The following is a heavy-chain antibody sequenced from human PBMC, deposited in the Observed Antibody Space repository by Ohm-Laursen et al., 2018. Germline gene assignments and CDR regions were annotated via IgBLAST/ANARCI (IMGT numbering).Heavy chain of an antibody. Sequence: GSLRLSCTASGFTFSSYEMNWVRQAPGKGLEWVSYISSSGSTIYYADSVKGRFTISRDNAKNSLYLQMNSLRAEDTAVYYCAVLWASSGYYYVGSSTFDYWGQGTLVTVSS. V-gene: IGHV3-48*03. J-gene: IGHJ4*02. CDR2: ISSSGSTI. D-gene: IGHD3-22*01. CDR1: GFTFSSYE. CDR3: AVLWASSGYYYVGSSTFDY.